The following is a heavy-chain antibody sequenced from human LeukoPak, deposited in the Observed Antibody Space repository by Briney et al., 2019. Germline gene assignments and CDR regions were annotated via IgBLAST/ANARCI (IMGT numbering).Heavy chain of an antibody. J-gene: IGHJ5*02. CDR2: IYYSGIT. CDR1: GGSISSGDYY. CDR3: ARGPLYYFGSGTSNWFDP. Sequence: SQTLSLTCTVSGGSISSGDYYWSWIRQHPGKGLEWIGYIYYSGITYNKPSLKSRVTISVDTSKNQFSLKLSSVTAADTAVYYCARGPLYYFGSGTSNWFDPWGQGTLVPVSS. D-gene: IGHD3-10*01. V-gene: IGHV4-31*03.